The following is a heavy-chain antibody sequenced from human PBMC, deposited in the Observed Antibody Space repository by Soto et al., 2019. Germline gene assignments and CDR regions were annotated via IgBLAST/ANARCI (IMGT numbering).Heavy chain of an antibody. V-gene: IGHV3-23*01. D-gene: IGHD1-26*01. J-gene: IGHJ4*02. CDR3: AKDVEGGSLFRGAFDY. CDR1: RFTFTSYA. CDR2: ISASGGAT. Sequence: EVELLESGGGLVQPGGSLRLSCVASRFTFTSYAMSWVRQAPGKGLEWVAAISASGGATIHADSVKGRLTISRDNSKNTLYLQMNSLRAEDTAVYYCAKDVEGGSLFRGAFDYGGQGTQVTVSS.